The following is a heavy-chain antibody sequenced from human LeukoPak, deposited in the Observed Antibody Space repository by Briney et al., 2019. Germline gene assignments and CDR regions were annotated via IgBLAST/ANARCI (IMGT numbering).Heavy chain of an antibody. J-gene: IGHJ5*02. CDR3: ARMLRGYSYGYEVYNWFDP. D-gene: IGHD5-18*01. Sequence: PSETLSLTCTVSGGSISSSSYYWGWIRQPPGKGLEWIGSIYYSGSTYYNPSLKSRVTISVDTSKNQFSLKLSSVTAADTAVYYCARMLRGYSYGYEVYNWFDPWGQGTLVTVS. CDR1: GGSISSSSYY. CDR2: IYYSGST. V-gene: IGHV4-39*01.